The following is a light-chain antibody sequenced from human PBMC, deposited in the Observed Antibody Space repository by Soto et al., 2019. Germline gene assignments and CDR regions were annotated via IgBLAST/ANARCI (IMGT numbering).Light chain of an antibody. Sequence: DIQMTQSPSTLSASVGDRVTITCRAGESMSNCLAWYQQKPGKAPKLLISGASSLQSGVPSRFSGSASGTEFTLTISSLQPDDIATYYCQQCHRYLTFGQGTKVDI. J-gene: IGKJ1*01. V-gene: IGKV1-5*01. CDR1: ESMSNC. CDR3: QQCHRYLT. CDR2: GAS.